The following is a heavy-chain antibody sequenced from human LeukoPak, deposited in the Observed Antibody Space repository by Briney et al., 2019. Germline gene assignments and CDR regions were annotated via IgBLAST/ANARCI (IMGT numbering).Heavy chain of an antibody. CDR1: GFTVSSNY. V-gene: IGHV3-53*01. Sequence: PGGSLRLSCAASGFTVSSNYMSWVRQAPGKGLEWVSVIYSGGSTYYADSVKGRFTIPRDNSKNTLYLQMNSLRAEDTAVYYCARDLATIGGLDYWGQGTLVTVSS. CDR3: ARDLATIGGLDY. J-gene: IGHJ4*02. D-gene: IGHD5-24*01. CDR2: IYSGGST.